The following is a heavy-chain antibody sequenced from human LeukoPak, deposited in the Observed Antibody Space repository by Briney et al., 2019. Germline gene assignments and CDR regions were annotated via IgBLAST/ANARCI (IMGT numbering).Heavy chain of an antibody. V-gene: IGHV1-2*02. Sequence: ASVKVSCKASGYTFTGYYMHWVRQAPGQGLEWMGWINPNSGGTNYAQKFQGRVTMTRDTSISTAYMELSRLRSDDTAVYYCARSRAGATRIDYWGQGTPVTVSS. D-gene: IGHD1-26*01. CDR2: INPNSGGT. CDR1: GYTFTGYY. J-gene: IGHJ4*02. CDR3: ARSRAGATRIDY.